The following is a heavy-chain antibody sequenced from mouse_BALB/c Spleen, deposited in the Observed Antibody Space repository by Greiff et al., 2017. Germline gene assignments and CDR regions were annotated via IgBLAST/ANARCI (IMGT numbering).Heavy chain of an antibody. Sequence: EVQRVESGGGLVQPGGSRKLSCAASGFTFSSFGMHWVRQAPEKGLEWVAYISSGSSTIYDADTVKGRCTISRANPKNTLFLQLTSLRSEDTAMYYCASSLLRLRGAMDYWGQGTSVTVSS. CDR3: ASSLLRLRGAMDY. V-gene: IGHV5-17*02. D-gene: IGHD1-2*01. CDR2: ISSGSSTI. CDR1: GFTFSSFG. J-gene: IGHJ4*01.